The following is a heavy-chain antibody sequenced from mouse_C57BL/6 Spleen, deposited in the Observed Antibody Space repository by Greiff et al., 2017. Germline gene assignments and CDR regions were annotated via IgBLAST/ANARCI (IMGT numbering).Heavy chain of an antibody. V-gene: IGHV1-80*01. CDR1: GYAFSSYW. CDR2: IYPGDGDT. Sequence: QVHVKQSGAELVKPGASVKISCKASGYAFSSYWMNWVKQRPGKGLEWIGQIYPGDGDTNYNGKFKGKATLTADKSSSTAYMQLSSLTSEDSAVYFCARGTTVVARSMDYWGQGTSVTVSS. J-gene: IGHJ4*01. D-gene: IGHD1-1*01. CDR3: ARGTTVVARSMDY.